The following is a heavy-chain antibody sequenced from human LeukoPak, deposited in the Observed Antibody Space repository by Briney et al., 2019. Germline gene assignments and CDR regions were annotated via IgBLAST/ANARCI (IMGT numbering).Heavy chain of an antibody. Sequence: SVKVSCKASGGSFSDDAISWVRQAPGQGLEWMGQIIPIYGATNYAQKFEDRVTISMDESPDTANMELSSLRSDDTAVYYCAREARYCEHTSCYPAFGLWGQGTPVTVSS. J-gene: IGHJ3*01. CDR1: GGSFSDDA. D-gene: IGHD2-2*01. CDR3: AREARYCEHTSCYPAFGL. V-gene: IGHV1-69*05. CDR2: IIPIYGAT.